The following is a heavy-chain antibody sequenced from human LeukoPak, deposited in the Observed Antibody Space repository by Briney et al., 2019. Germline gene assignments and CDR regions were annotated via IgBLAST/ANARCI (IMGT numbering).Heavy chain of an antibody. V-gene: IGHV1-69*05. CDR3: ARDQPHTDIVVVPAAIGGAFDI. J-gene: IGHJ3*02. CDR2: IIPIFGTA. Sequence: SVKVSCKASGGTFSSYAISWVRQAPGQGLEWMGGIIPIFGTANYAQKFQGRVTITTDESTSTAYMELSSLRSEDTAVYYCARDQPHTDIVVVPAAIGGAFDIWGQGPMVTVSS. D-gene: IGHD2-2*01. CDR1: GGTFSSYA.